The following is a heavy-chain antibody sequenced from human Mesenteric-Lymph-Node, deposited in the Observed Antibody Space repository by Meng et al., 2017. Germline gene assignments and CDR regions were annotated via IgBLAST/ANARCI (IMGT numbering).Heavy chain of an antibody. D-gene: IGHD3-9*01. J-gene: IGHJ4*02. CDR2: ISSSGTYI. Sequence: GESLKISCAASGFTFSSYAMGWVRQAPGKGLECVSSISSSGTYIYYADSVKGRFTISRDNAKSSLFLQMNSLTVEDTAVYYCATSFDSADNDWGQGTLVTVSS. V-gene: IGHV3-21*03. CDR3: ATSFDSADND. CDR1: GFTFSSYA.